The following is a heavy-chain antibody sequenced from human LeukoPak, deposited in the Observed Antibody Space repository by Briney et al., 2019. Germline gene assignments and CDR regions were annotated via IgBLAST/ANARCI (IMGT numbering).Heavy chain of an antibody. D-gene: IGHD3-3*01. CDR1: GGSFSGYY. J-gene: IGHJ5*02. V-gene: IGHV4-34*01. CDR2: INHSGST. CDR3: ARTGPNWSGYYMAGWFDP. Sequence: SETLSLTCAVYGGSFSGYYWSWIRQPPGKGLEWIGEINHSGSTNYNPSLKSQVTISVDTSKNQFSLKLSSVTAADTAVYYCARTGPNWSGYYMAGWFDPWGQGTLVTVSS.